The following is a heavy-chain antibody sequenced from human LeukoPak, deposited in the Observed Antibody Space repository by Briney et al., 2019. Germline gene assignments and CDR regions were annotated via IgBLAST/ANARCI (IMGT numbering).Heavy chain of an antibody. V-gene: IGHV4-4*02. CDR1: GDSISSRNW. J-gene: IGHJ4*02. D-gene: IGHD6-13*01. CDR2: MYPSGTT. CDR3: ATSGSRYRHFDH. Sequence: SGTLSLTCAVSGDSISSRNWWTWVRQPPGKRLEWIGEMYPSGTTNYNPSLKSRVTISIDKSKNQFSLKLISVTAADTAFYYYATSGSRYRHFDHWGQGTLVTVSS.